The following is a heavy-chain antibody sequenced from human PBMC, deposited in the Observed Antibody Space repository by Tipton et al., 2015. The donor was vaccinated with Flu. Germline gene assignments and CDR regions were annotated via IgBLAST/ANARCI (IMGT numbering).Heavy chain of an antibody. J-gene: IGHJ1*01. Sequence: SLRLSCAASGFTFNNYLMYWVRQAPGKGLEWVAVISYDGINKYYTDSVKGRFTSSRDNSKNTLYLQMSSLRPEDTAVYYCARDNTEGANWHSVPSFPLWGQGALVPVSS. V-gene: IGHV3-30-3*01. D-gene: IGHD4/OR15-4a*01. CDR3: ARDNTEGANWHSVPSFPL. CDR2: ISYDGINK. CDR1: GFTFNNYL.